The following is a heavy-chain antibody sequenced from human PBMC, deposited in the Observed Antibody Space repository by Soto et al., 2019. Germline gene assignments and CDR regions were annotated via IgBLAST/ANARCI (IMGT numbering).Heavy chain of an antibody. Sequence: ASVKVSCKASGCTFTGYFMHWVRQAPGQGLEWMGWINSYSGGADYARSFQGRVTMTRDTSISTVYMALSRGRFDDTDVYYCARVIRGAYYNSPLDTWGQATVVTVSS. CDR3: ARVIRGAYYNSPLDT. CDR1: GCTFTGYF. V-gene: IGHV1-2*02. J-gene: IGHJ5*02. CDR2: INSYSGGA. D-gene: IGHD3-10*01.